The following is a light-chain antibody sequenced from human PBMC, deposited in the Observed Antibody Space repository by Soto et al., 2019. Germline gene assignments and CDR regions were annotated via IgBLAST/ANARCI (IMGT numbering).Light chain of an antibody. Sequence: QSVLTQPASVSGSPGQSITISCTGTSSDVGSYNLVSWYQQHPGKAPKLMIYEGSKRPSGVSNRFSGSKSGNTASLTISGLQAEDEADYYCCSYAGSSTNYVFGNGTKAT. CDR2: EGS. CDR1: SSDVGSYNL. V-gene: IGLV2-23*01. J-gene: IGLJ1*01. CDR3: CSYAGSSTNYV.